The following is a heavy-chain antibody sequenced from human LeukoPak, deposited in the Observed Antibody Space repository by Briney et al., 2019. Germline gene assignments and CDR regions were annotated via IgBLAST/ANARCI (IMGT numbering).Heavy chain of an antibody. J-gene: IGHJ4*02. V-gene: IGHV4-59*10. CDR2: IYTSGST. CDR1: GGSFSSYY. CDR3: ARYGCSGGSCYVDY. D-gene: IGHD2-15*01. Sequence: PPETLSLTCAVYGGSFSSYYWSWIRQPAGKGLEWIGRIYTSGSTNYNPSLKSRVTMSVDTSKNQFSLKLSSVTAADTAVYYCARYGCSGGSCYVDYWGQGTLVTVSS.